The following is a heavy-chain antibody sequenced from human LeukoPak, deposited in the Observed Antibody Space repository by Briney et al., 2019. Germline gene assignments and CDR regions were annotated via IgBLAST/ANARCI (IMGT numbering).Heavy chain of an antibody. CDR2: IIPIFGTA. CDR3: ARRYYYGMDV. CDR1: RGTFSSYA. J-gene: IGHJ6*02. Sequence: SVKVSCKASRGTFSSYAISWVRQAPGQGLEWMGGIIPIFGTANYAQKFQGRVTITADESTSTASMELSSLRSEDTAVYYCARRYYYGMDVWGQGTTVTVSS. V-gene: IGHV1-69*13.